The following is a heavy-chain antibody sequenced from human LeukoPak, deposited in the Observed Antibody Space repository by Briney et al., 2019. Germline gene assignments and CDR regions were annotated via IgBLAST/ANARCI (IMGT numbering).Heavy chain of an antibody. CDR3: ARTTAYYYDSWDYFDY. D-gene: IGHD3-22*01. Sequence: PGGSLRLSCAASGFTFSSYSMNWVRQAPGKGLEWVSYISSSSSTIYYADSVKGRFTISRDNAKNSLYLQMNSLRAEDTAVYYCARTTAYYYDSWDYFDYWGQGTLVTVSS. V-gene: IGHV3-48*04. CDR2: ISSSSSTI. CDR1: GFTFSSYS. J-gene: IGHJ4*02.